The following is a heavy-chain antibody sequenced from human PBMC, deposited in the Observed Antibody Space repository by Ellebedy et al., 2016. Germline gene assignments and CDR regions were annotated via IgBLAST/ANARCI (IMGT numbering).Heavy chain of an antibody. CDR2: MNPNSGNT. CDR1: GYTFTSYD. J-gene: IGHJ6*02. Sequence: ASVKVSXXASGYTFTSYDINWVRQATGQGLEWMGWMNPNSGNTGYAQKFQGRVTMTRNTSISTAYMELSSLRSEDTAVYYCARVDTGGIYYYYYYGMDVWGQGTTVTVSS. V-gene: IGHV1-8*01. CDR3: ARVDTGGIYYYYYYGMDV. D-gene: IGHD4-23*01.